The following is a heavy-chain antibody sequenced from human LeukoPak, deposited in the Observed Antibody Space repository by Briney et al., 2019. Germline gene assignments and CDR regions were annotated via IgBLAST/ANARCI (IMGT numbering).Heavy chain of an antibody. CDR2: ISGTGSV. V-gene: IGHV3-69-1*01. D-gene: IGHD6-13*01. Sequence: GGYLRLSCAASGFSLSTFNMNWVRQAPGKGLEWVSCISGTGSVYYAASVRGRFTISRDNAGNSLFLQLSSLRTEDTAVYFCARDLPGSSWYALDSWGQGTLVTVSS. J-gene: IGHJ5*01. CDR1: GFSLSTFN. CDR3: ARDLPGSSWYALDS.